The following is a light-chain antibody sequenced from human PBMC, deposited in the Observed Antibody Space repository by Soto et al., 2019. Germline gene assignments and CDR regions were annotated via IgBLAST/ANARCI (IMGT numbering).Light chain of an antibody. CDR2: GAS. CDR1: QSVSSSY. Sequence: EIVLTQSPGTLSLSPGERATLSCRASQSVSSSYLAWYQQKPGQAPRLLIYGASSRTTGIPDRFSGSGSGTDFTLTSSRLDPEDCAVYYCQQYGSSQSFGQGTKVEIK. CDR3: QQYGSSQS. V-gene: IGKV3-20*01. J-gene: IGKJ1*01.